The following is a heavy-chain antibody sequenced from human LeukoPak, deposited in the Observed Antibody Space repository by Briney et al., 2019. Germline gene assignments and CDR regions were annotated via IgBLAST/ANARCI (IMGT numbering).Heavy chain of an antibody. D-gene: IGHD3-22*01. CDR3: AKSTYYYDTFVNAFDL. CDR1: GGSISSYY. Sequence: SETLSLTCTVSGGSISSYYWSWIRQPPGKGLEWIGYIYYSGSTNYNPSLKSRVTISVDTSKNQFSLKLNSVTAADTAVYYCAKSTYYYDTFVNAFDLWGQGTVVTVSS. V-gene: IGHV4-59*12. CDR2: IYYSGST. J-gene: IGHJ3*01.